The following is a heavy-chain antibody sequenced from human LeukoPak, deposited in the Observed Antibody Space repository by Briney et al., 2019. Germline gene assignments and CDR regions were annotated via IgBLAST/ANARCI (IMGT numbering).Heavy chain of an antibody. CDR3: AKAHRATVTTVGHYFDY. V-gene: IGHV3-23*01. D-gene: IGHD4-11*01. CDR1: GFSFSNYA. J-gene: IGHJ4*02. Sequence: PGGSLRLSCAASGFSFSNYAMSWVRQAPGKGLEWVSAIGDSGTSTSYADSVKGRFAISRDNSKNTLYLQMNSLRAEDTAVYYCAKAHRATVTTVGHYFDYWGLGALFTVSS. CDR2: IGDSGTST.